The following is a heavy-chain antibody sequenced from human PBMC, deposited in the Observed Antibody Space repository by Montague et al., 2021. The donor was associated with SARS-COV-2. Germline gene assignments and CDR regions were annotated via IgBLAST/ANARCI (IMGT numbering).Heavy chain of an antibody. CDR2: IYSGGST. Sequence: SLRLSCAASGFTVSSNYMSWVRQAPGKGLEWVSVIYSGGSTYYADSVKGRFAISIDNSKNTLYLQMNSLRAEDTAVYYCARIPYGDVIWGQGTLVTVSS. CDR1: GFTVSSNY. CDR3: ARIPYGDVI. J-gene: IGHJ4*02. V-gene: IGHV3-53*01. D-gene: IGHD2-21*01.